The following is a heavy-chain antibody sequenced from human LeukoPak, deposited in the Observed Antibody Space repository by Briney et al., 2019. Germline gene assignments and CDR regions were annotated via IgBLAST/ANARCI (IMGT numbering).Heavy chain of an antibody. V-gene: IGHV3-30*03. Sequence: GGSLRLSCAASGFTFSSYGMHWVRQAPGKGLEWVAVISYDGSNKYYADSVKGRFTISRDNSKNTLYLQMNSLRAEDTAVYYCARGRGLTGEVWFDPWGQGTLVSVSS. CDR1: GFTFSSYG. CDR2: ISYDGSNK. CDR3: ARGRGLTGEVWFDP. J-gene: IGHJ5*02. D-gene: IGHD7-27*01.